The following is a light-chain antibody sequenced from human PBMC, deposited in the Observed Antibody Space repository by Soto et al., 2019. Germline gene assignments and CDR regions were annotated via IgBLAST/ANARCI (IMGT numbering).Light chain of an antibody. V-gene: IGKV3-15*01. J-gene: IGKJ4*01. CDR2: GAS. CDR1: QSVSSN. Sequence: EIVMTQSPATLSVSPGERATLSCRVSQSVSSNLAWYQQKPGQAPRLLIYGASTRATGIPARFSGSGSGTEFTLTISSLQSEDFAVYYCQQYNNWPHTFGGGTKVEIK. CDR3: QQYNNWPHT.